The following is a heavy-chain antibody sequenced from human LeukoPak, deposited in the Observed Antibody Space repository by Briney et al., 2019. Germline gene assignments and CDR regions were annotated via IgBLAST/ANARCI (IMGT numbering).Heavy chain of an antibody. V-gene: IGHV3-23*01. D-gene: IGHD3-10*01. CDR1: GFTFSSYA. CDR2: ISGSGGST. CDR3: ANSQISGSYTF. Sequence: PGGSLRLSCAASGFTFSSYAMSWVRQAPGKGLEWVSAISGSGGSTYYADSVKGRFTVSRDNSKNTLYLQMNSLRAEDTAVYYCANSQISGSYTFWGQGTLVTVSS. J-gene: IGHJ4*02.